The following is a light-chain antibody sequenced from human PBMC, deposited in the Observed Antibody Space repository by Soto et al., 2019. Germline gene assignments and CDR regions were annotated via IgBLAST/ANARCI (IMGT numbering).Light chain of an antibody. V-gene: IGKV3-15*01. J-gene: IGKJ5*01. CDR3: QQYYNWPRT. CDR2: GAS. Sequence: EIVLTQSPNTLSLSPGERATLSCRASQSVNSDYLVWYQQKPGQAPRLLIYGASRRATGLPARFSGTGSGTEFTLTINSLQAEDSAVYYCQQYYNWPRTFGQGTRLEI. CDR1: QSVNSD.